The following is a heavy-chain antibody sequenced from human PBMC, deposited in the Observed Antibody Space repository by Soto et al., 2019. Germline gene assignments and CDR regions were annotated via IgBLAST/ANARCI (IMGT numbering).Heavy chain of an antibody. V-gene: IGHV1-18*01. D-gene: IGHD4-17*01. Sequence: ASVKVSCKASGYTFTSYGISWVRQAPGQGLEWMGWISAYNGNTNYAQKLQGRVTMTTDTSTSTAYMELRSLRSDDTAVYYCAKRLVGDYGGFYFDYWGQGTLVTVSS. CDR2: ISAYNGNT. CDR1: GYTFTSYG. CDR3: AKRLVGDYGGFYFDY. J-gene: IGHJ4*02.